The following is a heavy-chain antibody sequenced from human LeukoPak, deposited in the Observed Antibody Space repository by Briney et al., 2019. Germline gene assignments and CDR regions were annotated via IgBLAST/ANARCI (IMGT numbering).Heavy chain of an antibody. CDR3: ARDGPTVVTPDPYYYYYMDV. Sequence: ASVKVSCKASGYTFTSYDINWVRQATGQGLEWRGWISAYNGNTNYAQKLQGRVTMTTDTSTSTAYMELRSLRSDDTAVYYCARDGPTVVTPDPYYYYYMDVWGKGTTVTVSS. J-gene: IGHJ6*03. CDR2: ISAYNGNT. CDR1: GYTFTSYD. V-gene: IGHV1-18*01. D-gene: IGHD4-23*01.